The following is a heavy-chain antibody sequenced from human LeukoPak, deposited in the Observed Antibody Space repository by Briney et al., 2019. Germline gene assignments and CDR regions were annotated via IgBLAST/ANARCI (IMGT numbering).Heavy chain of an antibody. V-gene: IGHV4-34*01. CDR3: ARGPESRYGMDV. J-gene: IGHJ6*02. Sequence: SETLSLTCAVYGGSFSGYYWSWIRQPPGKGLEWIGKVNHSGSTNYNPSLKSRVTISVDTSKNQFSLKLSSVTAADTAVYYCARGPESRYGMDVWGQGTTVTVSS. CDR1: GGSFSGYY. CDR2: VNHSGST.